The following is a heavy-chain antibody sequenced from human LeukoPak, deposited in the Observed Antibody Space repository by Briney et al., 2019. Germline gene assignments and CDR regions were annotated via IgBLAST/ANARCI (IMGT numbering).Heavy chain of an antibody. CDR1: GGSISSSSYY. D-gene: IGHD3-22*01. CDR3: ARVTKDYYDSSGYYARLYCFDY. J-gene: IGHJ4*02. V-gene: IGHV4-39*01. CDR2: IYYSGST. Sequence: SETLSLTCTVSGGSISSSSYYWGWIRQPPGKGLEWIGSIYYSGSTYYNPSLKSRVTISVDTSKNQFSLKLSSVTAADTAVYYCARVTKDYYDSSGYYARLYCFDYWGQGTLVTVSS.